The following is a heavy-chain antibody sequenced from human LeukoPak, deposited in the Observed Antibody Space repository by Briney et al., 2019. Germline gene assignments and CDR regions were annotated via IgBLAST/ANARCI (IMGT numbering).Heavy chain of an antibody. V-gene: IGHV4-30-4*08. J-gene: IGHJ5*02. CDR2: IYYSGST. Sequence: PSETLSLTCTVSGGSISSGDYYWSWIRQPPGKGLEWIGYIYYSGSTYYNPSLKSRVTISVDTSKNQFSLKLSSVTAADTAVYYCARGRNWGSYYYDSSGYYKRENWFDPWGQGTLVTVSS. D-gene: IGHD3-22*01. CDR1: GGSISSGDYY. CDR3: ARGRNWGSYYYDSSGYYKRENWFDP.